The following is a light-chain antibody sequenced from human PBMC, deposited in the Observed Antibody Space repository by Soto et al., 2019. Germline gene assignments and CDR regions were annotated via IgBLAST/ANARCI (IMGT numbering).Light chain of an antibody. CDR2: GAY. Sequence: EIAMTQSPATLSVSPGERATLFCRASQNINNNLAWYQQKPGQAPRLLIYGAYTRATGIPATFSGSGSGTEFTLTISSLQSEDFAVYYCQHYNYWPYTFGQGTKVDIK. CDR1: QNINNN. V-gene: IGKV3-15*01. CDR3: QHYNYWPYT. J-gene: IGKJ2*01.